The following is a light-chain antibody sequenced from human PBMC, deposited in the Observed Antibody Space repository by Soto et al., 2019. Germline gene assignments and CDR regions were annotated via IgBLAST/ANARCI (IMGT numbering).Light chain of an antibody. CDR2: KAS. Sequence: DIKVTQSRALLASAVGHKISITCRASQTISSWLAWYQQKPGKAPKLLIYKASTLKSGVPSRFSGTGSGTEFTFSITSLQPEDFGTYYCQQCYMGWTFGQGTKVDIK. J-gene: IGKJ1*01. CDR3: QQCYMGWT. V-gene: IGKV1-5*03. CDR1: QTISSW.